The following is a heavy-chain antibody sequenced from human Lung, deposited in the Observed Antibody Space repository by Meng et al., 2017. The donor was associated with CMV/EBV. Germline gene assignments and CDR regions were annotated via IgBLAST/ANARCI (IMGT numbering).Heavy chain of an antibody. J-gene: IGHJ6*02. CDR2: MNPNSGNT. V-gene: IGHV1-8*01. CDR1: GYTFTSYD. Sequence: ASXXVSXKASGYTFTSYDINWVRQATGQGLEWMGWMNPNSGNTGYAQKFQGRVTMTRNTSISTAYMELSRLRSEDTAVYYCASNPYSSPGPPSPHVHYYYYGMDVWXQGTTVTVSS. D-gene: IGHD6-13*01. CDR3: ASNPYSSPGPPSPHVHYYYYGMDV.